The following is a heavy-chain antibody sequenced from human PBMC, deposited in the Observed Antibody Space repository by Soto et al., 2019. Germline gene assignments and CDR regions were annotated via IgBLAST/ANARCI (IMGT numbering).Heavy chain of an antibody. D-gene: IGHD6-13*01. V-gene: IGHV4-31*03. J-gene: IGHJ5*02. CDR1: GGSISSGGNY. CDR3: ARVFSDSSSFFDP. CDR2: IYYSGST. Sequence: SETLSLTCTVSGGSISSGGNYWGWIRQHPGKGLEWIGYIYYSGSTYYNPSLKSRVTISVDTSKNQFSLKLSSVTAADTAVYYCARVFSDSSSFFDPWGQGTLVTVS.